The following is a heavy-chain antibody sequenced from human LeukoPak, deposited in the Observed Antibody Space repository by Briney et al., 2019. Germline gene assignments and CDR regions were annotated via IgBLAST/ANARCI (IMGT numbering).Heavy chain of an antibody. V-gene: IGHV4-59*01. CDR3: ARASAMYSSSSFDY. CDR1: GGSISSYY. CDR2: IYYSGST. Sequence: SEILSLTCTVSGGSISSYYWSWIRQPPGKGLEWIGYIYYSGSTNYNPSLKSRVTISVDTSKNQFSLKLSSVTAADTAVYYCARASAMYSSSSFDYWGQGTLVTVSS. D-gene: IGHD6-6*01. J-gene: IGHJ4*02.